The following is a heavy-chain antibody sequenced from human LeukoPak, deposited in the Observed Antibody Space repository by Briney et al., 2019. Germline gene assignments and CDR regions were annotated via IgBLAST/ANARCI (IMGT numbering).Heavy chain of an antibody. J-gene: IGHJ4*02. Sequence: KPGGSLRLSCAASGFTFSSYSMNWVRQAPGKGLEWVSSISSSSSYIYYADSVKGRFTISRDNAKNSLYLQMNSLRAEDTAVYYCARERNYYGSGSPLDYWGQGTLVTVSS. CDR2: ISSSSSYI. CDR3: ARERNYYGSGSPLDY. CDR1: GFTFSSYS. D-gene: IGHD3-10*01. V-gene: IGHV3-21*01.